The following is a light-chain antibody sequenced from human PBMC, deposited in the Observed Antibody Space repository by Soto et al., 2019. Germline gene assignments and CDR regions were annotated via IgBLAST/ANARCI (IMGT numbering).Light chain of an antibody. CDR1: QSVSSN. V-gene: IGKV3-20*01. Sequence: EIVMTQSPATLSVSPGERATLSCRASQSVSSNLAWYHQKPGQAPAPLIDDASNRATGIPDRFSGSGSGTDFTLTISRLEPEDFAVYYCQQYGSSPQTFGQGTKVDIK. J-gene: IGKJ1*01. CDR2: DAS. CDR3: QQYGSSPQT.